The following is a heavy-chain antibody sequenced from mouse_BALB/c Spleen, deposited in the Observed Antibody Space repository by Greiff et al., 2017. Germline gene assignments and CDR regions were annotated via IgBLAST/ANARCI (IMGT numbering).Heavy chain of an antibody. CDR2: INPSNGRT. CDR1: GYTFTSYW. V-gene: IGHV1S81*02. CDR3: ARGGIFYFDY. J-gene: IGHJ2*01. Sequence: VQLQQSGAELAKPGASVKMSCKASGYTFTSYWMHWVKQRPGQGLEWIGEINPSNGRTNYNEKFKSKATLTVDKSSSTAYMQLSSLTSEDSAVYYCARGGIFYFDYWGQGTTLTVSS.